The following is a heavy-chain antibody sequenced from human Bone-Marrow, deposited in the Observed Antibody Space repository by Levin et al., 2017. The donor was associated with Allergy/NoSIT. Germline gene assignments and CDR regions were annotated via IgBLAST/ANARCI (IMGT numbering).Heavy chain of an antibody. V-gene: IGHV4-34*01. D-gene: IGHD6-13*01. J-gene: IGHJ6*03. Sequence: SETLSLTCAVYGGSFSGYYWSWIRQPPGKGLEWIGEINHSGSTNYNPSLKSRVTISVDTSKNQFSLKLSSVTAADTAVYYCARGGAAAGKGVYYYDYMDGWGKGTTVTVSS. CDR2: INHSGST. CDR1: GGSFSGYY. CDR3: ARGGAAAGKGVYYYDYMDG.